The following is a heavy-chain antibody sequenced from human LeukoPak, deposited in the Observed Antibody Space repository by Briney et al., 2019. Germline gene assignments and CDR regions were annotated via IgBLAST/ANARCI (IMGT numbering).Heavy chain of an antibody. Sequence: SETLSLTCTVSGGSISSGSYYWSWIRQPAGKGLEWIGRIYTSGSTNYNPSLKSRVTISVDTSKNQFSLKLSSVTAADTAVYYCARNKKDYYDSSGLDYWGQGTLVTVSS. CDR2: IYTSGST. V-gene: IGHV4-61*02. D-gene: IGHD3-22*01. CDR1: GGSISSGSYY. CDR3: ARNKKDYYDSSGLDY. J-gene: IGHJ4*02.